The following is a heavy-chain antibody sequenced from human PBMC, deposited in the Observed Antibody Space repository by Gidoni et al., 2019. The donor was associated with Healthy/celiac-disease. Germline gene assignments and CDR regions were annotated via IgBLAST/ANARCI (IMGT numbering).Heavy chain of an antibody. CDR2: ISYDGSNK. CDR1: GFTFSSYA. Sequence: QVQLVESGGGVVQPGRSLRLSCAASGFTFSSYAMHGVRQAPGKGLEWVAVISYDGSNKYYADSVKGRFTISRDNSKNTLYLQMNSLRAEDTAVYYCARDLDRIAAADTSPGDYWGQGTLVTVSS. V-gene: IGHV3-30-3*01. J-gene: IGHJ4*02. CDR3: ARDLDRIAAADTSPGDY. D-gene: IGHD6-13*01.